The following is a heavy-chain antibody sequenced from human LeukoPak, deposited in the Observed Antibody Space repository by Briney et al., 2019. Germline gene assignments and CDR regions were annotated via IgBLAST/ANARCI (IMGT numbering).Heavy chain of an antibody. D-gene: IGHD2-2*01. J-gene: IGHJ3*02. CDR2: IYNSGSA. CDR1: GGSISSATYY. CDR3: ARGRDIVVPAHDAFDI. Sequence: EASETLSLTCIVSGGSISSATYYWSWIRQPAGKGLEWIGCIYNSGSANYNPSLKSRVTISVDTSTNQFSLKLSSVTAADTAVYYCARGRDIVVPAHDAFDIWGQGTMVTVSS. V-gene: IGHV4-61*10.